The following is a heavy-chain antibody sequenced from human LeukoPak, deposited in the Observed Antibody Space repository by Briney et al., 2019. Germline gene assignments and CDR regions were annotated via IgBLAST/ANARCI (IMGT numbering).Heavy chain of an antibody. J-gene: IGHJ4*02. CDR3: ARGGRDGYNFVDY. D-gene: IGHD5-24*01. V-gene: IGHV1-2*02. CDR1: GYTFSGYY. CDR2: INPNTGAT. Sequence: ASVKVSCKASGYTFSGYYVHWVRQAPGQGLEWMGWINPNTGATNYAQKFQGRVTMTRDMSTSTVYMELSSLRSEDTAVYYCARGGRDGYNFVDYWGQGTLVTVSS.